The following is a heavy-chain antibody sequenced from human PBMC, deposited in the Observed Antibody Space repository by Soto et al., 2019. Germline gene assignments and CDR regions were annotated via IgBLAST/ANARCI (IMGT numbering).Heavy chain of an antibody. CDR1: GFTFSSYA. J-gene: IGHJ6*02. D-gene: IGHD2-2*01. Sequence: GGSLRLSCAASGFTFSSYAMSWVRQAPGKGLEWVSAISGSGGSTYYADSVKGRFTISRDNSKNTLYLQMNSLRAEDTAVYYCATFIVVVPAAPPSYYGMDVWGQGATVTVSS. CDR3: ATFIVVVPAAPPSYYGMDV. V-gene: IGHV3-23*01. CDR2: ISGSGGST.